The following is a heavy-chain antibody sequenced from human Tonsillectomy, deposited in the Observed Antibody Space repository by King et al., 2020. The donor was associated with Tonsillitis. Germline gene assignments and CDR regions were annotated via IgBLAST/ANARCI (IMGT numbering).Heavy chain of an antibody. CDR2: IYPGDSDT. V-gene: IGHV5-51*01. D-gene: IGHD3-22*01. Sequence: QLVQSGAEVKKPGESLKISCKGSGYTFSSYWIGWVRKMPGKGLEWMGIIYPGDSDTRYSPSFQAQVTNPADNSISTAYLQWSSLKASDTALNYFATRFYYDDSDYYPEGFDYWGQGTLVTVSS. CDR1: GYTFSSYW. CDR3: ATRFYYDDSDYYPEGFDY. J-gene: IGHJ4*02.